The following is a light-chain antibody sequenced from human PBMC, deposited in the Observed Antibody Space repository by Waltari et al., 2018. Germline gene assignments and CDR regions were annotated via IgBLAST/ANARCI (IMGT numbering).Light chain of an antibody. CDR2: TAS. J-gene: IGKJ5*01. Sequence: DIQLTQSPSFLSASVGDRVTITCRASQGINSYLAWYQQKPGKAPKLLMYTASTLENGVPSRFSGSGSGTEFTLTISSLQPEDFATYYCQQLKSYPQITFGQGTRLEIK. V-gene: IGKV1-9*01. CDR1: QGINSY. CDR3: QQLKSYPQIT.